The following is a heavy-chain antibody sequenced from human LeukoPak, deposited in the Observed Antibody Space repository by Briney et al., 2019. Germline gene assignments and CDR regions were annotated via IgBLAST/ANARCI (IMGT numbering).Heavy chain of an antibody. J-gene: IGHJ3*02. D-gene: IGHD6-19*01. CDR2: INWNGGST. CDR3: ARAQSSGWYLGTFDI. CDR1: GFTFDDYG. V-gene: IGHV3-20*01. Sequence: GGSLRLSCAASGFTFDDYGMSWVRQAPGKGLEWVSGINWNGGSTGYADSVRGRFTISRDNAKNSLYLQMNSLRAEDTALYHCARAQSSGWYLGTFDIWGQGTMVTVSS.